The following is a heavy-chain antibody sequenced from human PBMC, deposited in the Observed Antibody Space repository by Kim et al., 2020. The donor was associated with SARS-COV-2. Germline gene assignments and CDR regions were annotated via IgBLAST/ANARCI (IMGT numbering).Heavy chain of an antibody. V-gene: IGHV3-23*01. CDR2: ISGSGGST. CDR3: AKAFARILTGSNWFDP. CDR1: GFTFSSYA. J-gene: IGHJ5*02. Sequence: GGSLRLSCAASGFTFSSYAMSWVRQAPGKGLEWVSAISGSGGSTYYADSVKGRFTISRDNSKNTLYLQMNSLRAEDTAVYYCAKAFARILTGSNWFDPWGQGTLVTVSS. D-gene: IGHD3-9*01.